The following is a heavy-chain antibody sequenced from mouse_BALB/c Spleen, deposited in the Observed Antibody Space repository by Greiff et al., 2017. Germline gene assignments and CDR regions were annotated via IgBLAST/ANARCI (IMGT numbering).Heavy chain of an antibody. D-gene: IGHD2-3*01. CDR1: GFSLTSYG. CDR3: ARFYDGYNYAMDY. Sequence: QVQLKESGPGLVAPSQSLSITCTVSGFSLTSYGVHWVRQPPGKGLEWLGVIWAGGSTNYNSALMSRLSISKDNSKSQVFLKMNSLQTDDTAMYYCARFYDGYNYAMDYWGQGTSVTVSS. J-gene: IGHJ4*01. V-gene: IGHV2-9*02. CDR2: IWAGGST.